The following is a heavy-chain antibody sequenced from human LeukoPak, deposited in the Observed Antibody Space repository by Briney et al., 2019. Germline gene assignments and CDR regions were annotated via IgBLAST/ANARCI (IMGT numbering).Heavy chain of an antibody. CDR3: QRFLEWLSYFDY. Sequence: ASVKVSCKASGYTFTSYGISWVRQAPGQGLEWMGWISAYSGNTNYAQKLQGRVTMTTDTSTSTAYMELRSLRSDDTAVYYCQRFLEWLSYFDYWGQGTLVTVSS. J-gene: IGHJ4*02. V-gene: IGHV1-18*01. CDR1: GYTFTSYG. D-gene: IGHD3-3*01. CDR2: ISAYSGNT.